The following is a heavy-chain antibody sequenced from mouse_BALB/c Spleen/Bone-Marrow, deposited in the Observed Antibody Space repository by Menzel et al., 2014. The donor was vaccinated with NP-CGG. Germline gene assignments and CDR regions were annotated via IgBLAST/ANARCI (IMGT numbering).Heavy chain of an antibody. Sequence: DVKLQESGTVLARPGASVKMSCKASGYSFTSYWMHWVKQRPGQGLEWIGAVCPGNSDTTYNQKFKGKAKLTAVTSASTAYMELSSLTNEDSAVYYCIFLVKEDFAYWGQGTLVTVSA. J-gene: IGHJ3*01. CDR2: VCPGNSDT. V-gene: IGHV1-5*01. D-gene: IGHD2-10*02. CDR3: IFLVKEDFAY. CDR1: GYSFTSYW.